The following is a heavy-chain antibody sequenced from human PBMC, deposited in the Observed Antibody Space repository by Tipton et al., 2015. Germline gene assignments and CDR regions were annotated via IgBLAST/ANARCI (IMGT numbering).Heavy chain of an antibody. J-gene: IGHJ4*02. CDR3: ARGDWII. CDR1: GFTFSNYW. D-gene: IGHD3/OR15-3a*01. Sequence: SLRLSCAVSGFTFSNYWMSWVRQSPGKGLEWVANIKYDGSEIQYVDSVKGRFTISRDNAEKSLHLQMNSLRVEDTAVYYCARGDWIIWGQGTLVTVSS. V-gene: IGHV3-7*01. CDR2: IKYDGSEI.